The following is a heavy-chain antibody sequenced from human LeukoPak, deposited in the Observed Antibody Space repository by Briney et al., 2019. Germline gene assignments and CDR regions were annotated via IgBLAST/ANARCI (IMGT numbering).Heavy chain of an antibody. CDR2: IRYDGSNK. V-gene: IGHV3-30*02. CDR3: AKDGHYYDSSGYYAASYYFDH. Sequence: GGSLRLSCAASGFTFSSYGMHWVRQAPGKGLEWVAFIRYDGSNKYYADSVKGRFTISRDNSKNTLYLQMNSLRAEDTAVYYCAKDGHYYDSSGYYAASYYFDHWGQGTLVTVSS. J-gene: IGHJ4*02. D-gene: IGHD3-22*01. CDR1: GFTFSSYG.